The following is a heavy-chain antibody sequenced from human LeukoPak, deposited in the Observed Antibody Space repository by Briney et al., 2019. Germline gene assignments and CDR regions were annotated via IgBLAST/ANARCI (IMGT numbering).Heavy chain of an antibody. D-gene: IGHD3-22*01. CDR3: TRSSALYGSRVCPLGLDI. CDR1: GYTISSSY. Sequence: QPGGSLRLSCAVSGYTISSSYKWGGRQAPGKGLEWVSVIYSGGSTYYADSVKGRFTISRDNSKNTLYLQMNSLRAQDTAVYYCTRSSALYGSRVCPLGLDIWGQGTMVTVSS. V-gene: IGHV3-53*01. CDR2: IYSGGST. J-gene: IGHJ3*02.